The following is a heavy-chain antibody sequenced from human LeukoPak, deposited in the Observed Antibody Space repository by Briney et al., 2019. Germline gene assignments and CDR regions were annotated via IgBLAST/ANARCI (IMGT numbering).Heavy chain of an antibody. CDR3: ARDIRAQSSGHYYFDY. D-gene: IGHD6-19*01. CDR2: ISYDGSNK. V-gene: IGHV3-30-3*01. CDR1: GFTFSSYA. Sequence: GGSLRLSCAASGFTFSSYAMHWVRQAPGKGLEWVAVISYDGSNKYYADSVKGRFTISRDNSKNTLYLQMNSLRAEDTAVYYCARDIRAQSSGHYYFDYWGQGTLVTVSS. J-gene: IGHJ4*02.